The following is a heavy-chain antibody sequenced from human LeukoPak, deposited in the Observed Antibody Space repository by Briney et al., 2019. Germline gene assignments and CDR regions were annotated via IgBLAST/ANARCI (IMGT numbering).Heavy chain of an antibody. V-gene: IGHV4-59*08. Sequence: PSETQSLTCTVSGGSISSYYWSWIRQPPGKGLEWIGYIYYSGSTNYNPSLKSRVTISVDTSKNQFSLKLSSVTAADTAVYYCGVTYYYYYMDVWGEGTTVTVSS. D-gene: IGHD4-23*01. CDR1: GGSISSYY. J-gene: IGHJ6*03. CDR3: GVTYYYYYMDV. CDR2: IYYSGST.